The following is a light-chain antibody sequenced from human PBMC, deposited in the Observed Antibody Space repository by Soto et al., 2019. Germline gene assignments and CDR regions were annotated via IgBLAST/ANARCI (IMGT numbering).Light chain of an antibody. CDR2: ATS. CDR1: QGIRND. J-gene: IGKJ1*01. Sequence: AIQMTQSPSSLSASVGDRVTITCRASQGIRNDLGWYQQKPGKAPKLLIYATSYLQSGVPSRFSGSGSGTDCTLTISSLQPEDFATYYFLQDYNYPQTFGQGTKVEIK. CDR3: LQDYNYPQT. V-gene: IGKV1-6*01.